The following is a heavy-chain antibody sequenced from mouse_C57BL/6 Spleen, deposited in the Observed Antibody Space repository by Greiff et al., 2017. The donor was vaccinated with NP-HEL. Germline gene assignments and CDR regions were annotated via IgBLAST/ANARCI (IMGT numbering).Heavy chain of an antibody. D-gene: IGHD1-1*01. CDR2: IYPGDGDT. V-gene: IGHV1-80*01. CDR3: ARLGSSYVFDY. Sequence: VQLVESGAELVKPGASVKISCKASGYAFSSYWMNWVKQRPGKGLEWIGQIYPGDGDTNYNGKFKGKATLTADKSSSTAYMQLSSLTSEDSAVYFCARLGSSYVFDYWGQGTTLTVSS. J-gene: IGHJ2*01. CDR1: GYAFSSYW.